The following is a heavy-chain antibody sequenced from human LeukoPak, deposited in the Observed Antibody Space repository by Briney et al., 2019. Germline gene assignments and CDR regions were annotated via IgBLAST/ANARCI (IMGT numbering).Heavy chain of an antibody. Sequence: GGSLRLSCAASGXTFSSYAVNWVRQAPGKGLEWVSAISGSGGSTYYADSVKGRFTISRDNSKNTLYLQMNSLRAEDTAVYYCAKDLGTLSRPYGMDVWGQGTTVTISS. CDR1: GXTFSSYA. J-gene: IGHJ6*02. D-gene: IGHD1-1*01. CDR3: AKDLGTLSRPYGMDV. V-gene: IGHV3-23*01. CDR2: ISGSGGST.